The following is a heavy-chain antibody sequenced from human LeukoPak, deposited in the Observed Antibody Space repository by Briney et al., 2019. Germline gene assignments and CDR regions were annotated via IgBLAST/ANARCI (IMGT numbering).Heavy chain of an antibody. CDR1: GGTFSSYA. D-gene: IGHD3-16*02. Sequence: ASVKVSCKASGGTFSSYAISWVRQATGQGLEWMEGIIPIFGKANYAQKFQGRVTITGDKSTSPAHMELSSLRSEDTAVYYCASTYDYVWGTYRSWFDLWGQGTLVTVSS. CDR3: ASTYDYVWGTYRSWFDL. J-gene: IGHJ5*02. CDR2: IIPIFGKA. V-gene: IGHV1-69*06.